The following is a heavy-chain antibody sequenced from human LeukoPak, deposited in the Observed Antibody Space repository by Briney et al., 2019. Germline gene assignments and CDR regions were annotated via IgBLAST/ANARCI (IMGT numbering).Heavy chain of an antibody. Sequence: SVKVSCKASGGTFSSYAISWVRQAPGQGLEWMGGIIPIFGTANYAQKFQGRVTITADESTSTAYMELSSLRSEDTAVYYCARRIAADLLSYGMDVWGQGITVTVSS. V-gene: IGHV1-69*13. D-gene: IGHD6-13*01. CDR1: GGTFSSYA. CDR2: IIPIFGTA. CDR3: ARRIAADLLSYGMDV. J-gene: IGHJ6*02.